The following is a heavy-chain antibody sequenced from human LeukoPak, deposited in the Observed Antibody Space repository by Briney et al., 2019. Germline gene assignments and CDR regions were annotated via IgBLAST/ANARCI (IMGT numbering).Heavy chain of an antibody. CDR2: IKQDGSEK. V-gene: IGHV3-7*01. CDR1: GFTFSSYW. J-gene: IGHJ6*02. CDR3: ARNYFYCSGGSCYSRYYYYYYGMDV. Sequence: GGSLRLSCAASGFTFSSYWMSWVRQAPGKGLEWVANIKQDGSEKYYVDSVKGRFTISRDNAKNSLYLQMNSLRAEDTAVYYCARNYFYCSGGSCYSRYYYYYYGMDVWGQGTTVTVSS. D-gene: IGHD2-15*01.